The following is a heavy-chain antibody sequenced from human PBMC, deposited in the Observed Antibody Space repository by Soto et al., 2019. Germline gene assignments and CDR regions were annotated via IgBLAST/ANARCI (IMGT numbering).Heavy chain of an antibody. CDR2: INYSGST. D-gene: IGHD3-16*01. V-gene: IGHV4-34*01. Sequence: PSETLSLTCAVYGGSFANYYWNWIRQPPGKGLEWIGEINYSGSTDYNPSLESRVTISVDTSKNQFSLNLSSVTAADTAIYYCARSPLTYDYVRQTWSEVGDSFDIWGRGTLVTVSS. J-gene: IGHJ3*02. CDR3: ARSPLTYDYVRQTWSEVGDSFDI. CDR1: GGSFANYY.